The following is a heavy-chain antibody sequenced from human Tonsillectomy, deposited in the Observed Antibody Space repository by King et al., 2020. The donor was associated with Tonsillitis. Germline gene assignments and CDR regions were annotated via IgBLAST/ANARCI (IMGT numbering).Heavy chain of an antibody. J-gene: IGHJ6*02. V-gene: IGHV3-74*01. CDR2: INSDGSST. CDR3: ARDTGPTAGYSGYDLVVLSYFGMDV. CDR1: GFTFSSYW. D-gene: IGHD5-12*01. Sequence: VQLVESGGGLVQPGGSLRLSCAASGFTFSSYWMHWVRQAPGKGLVWVSRINSDGSSTSYADSVKGRFTISRDNAKNTLYLQMNSLRAEDTAVYYCARDTGPTAGYSGYDLVVLSYFGMDVWGQGTTVTVSS.